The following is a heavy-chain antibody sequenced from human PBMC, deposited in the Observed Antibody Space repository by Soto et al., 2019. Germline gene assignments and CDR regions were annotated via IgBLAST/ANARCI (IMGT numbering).Heavy chain of an antibody. CDR1: GGSTSSYY. D-gene: IGHD2-15*01. V-gene: IGHV4-59*01. Sequence: PETLSLPYTGSGGSTSSYYWRWIRHPPGKGLEWIGYIYYSGSTNYNPSLKSRVTISVDTSKNQFSLKLSSVTAADTAVYYCARAGYCSGGSCYKDAFDIWGQGTMVT. CDR2: IYYSGST. J-gene: IGHJ3*02. CDR3: ARAGYCSGGSCYKDAFDI.